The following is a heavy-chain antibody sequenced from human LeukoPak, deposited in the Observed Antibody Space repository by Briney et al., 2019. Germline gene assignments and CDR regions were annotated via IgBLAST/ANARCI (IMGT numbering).Heavy chain of an antibody. V-gene: IGHV5-51*01. CDR1: GSTFTSYW. D-gene: IGHD3-10*01. CDR3: ARSGDDIISGARVYYMDV. CDR2: IYPGDSDT. Sequence: GESLEISCQGSGSTFTSYWIGWVRQLPGKGLEWMGLIYPGDSDTRYSPSCQGQVTISADKSISTAYLQWSSLKASDTAMYYCARSGDDIISGARVYYMDVWGKGTTVTVSS. J-gene: IGHJ6*03.